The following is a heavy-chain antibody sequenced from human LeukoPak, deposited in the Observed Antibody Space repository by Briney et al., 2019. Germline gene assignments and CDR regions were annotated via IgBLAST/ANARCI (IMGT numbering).Heavy chain of an antibody. J-gene: IGHJ6*03. V-gene: IGHV4-4*02. D-gene: IGHD1-26*01. CDR3: ASGLSSSGHYYYYYMDV. CDR2: IYHSGST. CDR1: GGSISSSNW. Sequence: SETLSLTCAVSGGSISSSNWWSWVRQPPGKGLEWIGEIYHSGSTNYNPSLKSRVTISVDKSKNQFSLKLSSVTAADTAVYYCASGLSSSGHYYYYYMDVWGKGTTVTVSS.